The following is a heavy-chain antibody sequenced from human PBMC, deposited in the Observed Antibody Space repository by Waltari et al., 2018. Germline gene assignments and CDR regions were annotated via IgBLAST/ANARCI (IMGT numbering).Heavy chain of an antibody. CDR1: GFTLSSNG. Sequence: EVQLVESGGGLVQPGGSLRFPCATSGFTLSSNGMNWVRQAPGKGLEWVSYISSSGNTIYYADSVRGRFTISRDTANNSLYLQMNNLRAEDTAVYYCARQFAYWGQGALVTVSS. V-gene: IGHV3-48*03. CDR3: ARQFAY. CDR2: ISSSGNTI. J-gene: IGHJ4*02.